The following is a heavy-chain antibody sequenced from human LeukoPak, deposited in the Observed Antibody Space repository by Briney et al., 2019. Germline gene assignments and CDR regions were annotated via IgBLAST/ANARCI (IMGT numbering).Heavy chain of an antibody. V-gene: IGHV1-69*13. D-gene: IGHD4-17*01. CDR3: ARVRNDYGDSHYYFDY. J-gene: IGHJ4*02. CDR2: IIPIFGTA. CDR1: GGTFSSYA. Sequence: APVKVSCKASGGTFSSYAISWVRQAPGQGLEWMGGIIPIFGTANYAQKFQGRVTITADESTSTAYMELSSLRSEDTAVYYCARVRNDYGDSHYYFDYWGQGTLVTVSS.